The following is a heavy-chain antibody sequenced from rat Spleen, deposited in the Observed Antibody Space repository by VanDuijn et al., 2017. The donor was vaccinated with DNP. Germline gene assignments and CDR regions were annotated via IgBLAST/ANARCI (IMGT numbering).Heavy chain of an antibody. CDR1: DYSIASSYK. CDR3: ARGATGDY. D-gene: IGHD1-11*01. J-gene: IGHJ2*01. Sequence: EVQLQESGPGLLKPSQSLSLTCSVTDYSIASSYKWNWIRKFPGNKLEWMGYINSAGSTHYNPSLKSRISITRDTSKNQFFLQLNSVTTEDTATYYCARGATGDYWGQGVMVTVSS. V-gene: IGHV3-3*01. CDR2: INSAGST.